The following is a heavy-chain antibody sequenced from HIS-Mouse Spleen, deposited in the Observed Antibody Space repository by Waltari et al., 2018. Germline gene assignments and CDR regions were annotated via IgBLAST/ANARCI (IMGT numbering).Heavy chain of an antibody. V-gene: IGHV4-38-2*02. CDR3: ARGTGDLAFDI. Sequence: QVQLQESGPGLVKPSETLSLTCTVSGYSISSGYYWGWIGSIYHSGSPYYNPSLKSRVTISVDTSKNQFSLKLSSVTAADTAVYYCARGTGDLAFDIWGQGTMVTVSS. CDR1: GYSISSGYY. CDR2: IYHSGSP. D-gene: IGHD7-27*01. J-gene: IGHJ3*02.